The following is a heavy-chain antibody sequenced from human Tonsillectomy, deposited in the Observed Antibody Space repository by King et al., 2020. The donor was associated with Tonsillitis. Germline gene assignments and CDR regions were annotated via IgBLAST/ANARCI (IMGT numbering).Heavy chain of an antibody. CDR2: IHFIWSS. CDR1: GVAISTYY. Sequence: VQLQESGPGLVKPSETLSLTCTVSGVAISTYYWSWIRQPPGRGLEWIGYIHFIWSSNYNPSLERRFTISDDTSKEKIALKLGAVTAADTAGYYCARGSRQGWGSGLTCDSWRQGTVVTVSS. CDR3: ARGSRQGWGSGLTCDS. J-gene: IGHJ4*02. V-gene: IGHV4-59*01. D-gene: IGHD3-16*01.